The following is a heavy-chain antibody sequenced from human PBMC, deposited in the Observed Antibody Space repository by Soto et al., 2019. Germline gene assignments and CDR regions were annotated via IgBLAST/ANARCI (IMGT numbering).Heavy chain of an antibody. V-gene: IGHV3-23*01. D-gene: IGHD6-19*01. CDR2: ISASGETT. CDR1: RFTFTNYV. J-gene: IGHJ4*02. CDR3: ARNIAVSGTDY. Sequence: GGSLRLSCAASRFTFTNYVISWVRQAPGKGLEWVSSISASGETTYYADSVKGRFTISRDNSESTLYLQMISPRAEGTAVYYCARNIAVSGTDYWGQGTLVTVS.